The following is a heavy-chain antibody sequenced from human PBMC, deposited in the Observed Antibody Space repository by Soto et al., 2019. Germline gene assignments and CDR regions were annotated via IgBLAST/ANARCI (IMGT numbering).Heavy chain of an antibody. CDR2: IIPIFGTA. J-gene: IGHJ4*02. CDR3: AIGPEGHGIYSSNGY. D-gene: IGHD6-13*01. V-gene: IGHV1-69*13. CDR1: GGTFSSYA. Sequence: SVKVSCKASGGTFSSYAISWVRQAPGQGLEWMGGIIPIFGTANYAQKFQGRVTITADESTSTAYMELSSLRSEDTAVYYCAIGPEGHGIYSSNGYWGQGTLVTVSS.